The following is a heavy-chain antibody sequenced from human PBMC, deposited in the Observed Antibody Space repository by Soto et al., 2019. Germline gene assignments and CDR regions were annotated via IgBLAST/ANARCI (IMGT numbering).Heavy chain of an antibody. J-gene: IGHJ4*02. CDR1: GGSISSSSYY. CDR3: ARHYYDSSGYYYFQGGGIDY. D-gene: IGHD3-22*01. V-gene: IGHV4-39*01. CDR2: IYYSGST. Sequence: QLQLQESGPGLVKPSETLSLTCTVSGGSISSSSYYWGWIRQPPGKGLEWIGSIYYSGSTYYNPSLKSRVTISVDTSKNQFSLKLSSVTAADTAVYYCARHYYDSSGYYYFQGGGIDYWGQGTLVTVSS.